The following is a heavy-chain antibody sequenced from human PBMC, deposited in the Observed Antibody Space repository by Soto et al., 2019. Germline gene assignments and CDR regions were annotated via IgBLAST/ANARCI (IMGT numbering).Heavy chain of an antibody. CDR2: ISWNSGSI. Sequence: EVQLVESGGGLVQPGRSLRLSCAASGFTFDDYAMHWVRQAPGKGLEWVSGISWNSGSIGYADSVKGRFTISRDNAKNSLYLQMKSLRAEDTALYYCAKDIRSGLAANRDYWGQGTLVTVSS. J-gene: IGHJ4*02. CDR3: AKDIRSGLAANRDY. V-gene: IGHV3-9*01. D-gene: IGHD6-13*01. CDR1: GFTFDDYA.